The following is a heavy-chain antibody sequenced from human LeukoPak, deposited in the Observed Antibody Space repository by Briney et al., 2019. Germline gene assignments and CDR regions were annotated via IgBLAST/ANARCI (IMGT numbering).Heavy chain of an antibody. V-gene: IGHV4-59*11. Sequence: AWALSLTCMVSVCSISNHYWSWLRQPPGKGLDGVECVYDNVRNKENPRLKGRVTVSVDTSKEQHSLRLSSVTAADTAVYYCAIIKRGGIYGYFDFWGQGILVTVSS. CDR2: VYDNVRN. D-gene: IGHD3-16*01. J-gene: IGHJ4*02. CDR3: AIIKRGGIYGYFDF. CDR1: VCSISNHY.